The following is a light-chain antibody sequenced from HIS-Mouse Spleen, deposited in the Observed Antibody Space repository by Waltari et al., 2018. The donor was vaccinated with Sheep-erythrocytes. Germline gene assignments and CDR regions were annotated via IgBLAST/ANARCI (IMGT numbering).Light chain of an antibody. CDR1: QSVSSSY. CDR3: QQYGSSPFT. V-gene: IGKV3-20*01. CDR2: GAS. J-gene: IGKJ3*01. Sequence: EIVLTQSPRTLSLSPVERATLSCRASQSVSSSYLAWYQQKPGQAPRLLIYGASSRATGIPDRFSGSGSGTDFTLTISRLEPEDFAVYYCQQYGSSPFTFGPGTKVDIK.